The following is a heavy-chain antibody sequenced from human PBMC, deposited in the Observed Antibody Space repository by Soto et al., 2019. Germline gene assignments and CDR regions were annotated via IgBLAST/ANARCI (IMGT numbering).Heavy chain of an antibody. J-gene: IGHJ5*02. CDR2: VMPIFGKA. V-gene: IGHV1-69*05. D-gene: IGHD2-21*01. Sequence: GGSVKVSCKGYGGTFSSYGISWGGQGPGQGVEWRGGVMPIFGKANYGQNLQGRGTKTTETTTSTVYMELRSLRSDDTAIYYCATYWWGVDIDLHTNLLDPWGQGTMVTVSS. CDR3: ATYWWGVDIDLHTNLLDP. CDR1: GGTFSSYG.